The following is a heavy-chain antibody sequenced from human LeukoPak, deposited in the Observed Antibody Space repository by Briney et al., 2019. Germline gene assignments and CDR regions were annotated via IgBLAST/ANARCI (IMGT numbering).Heavy chain of an antibody. J-gene: IGHJ4*02. Sequence: GGSLRLSCAASWFTVNSNYLSWVRQAPGKGLEWVSTLYNTGNTYYANSVKGRFSISRDNSKNTLFLQMNSLRAEDTAVYYCVRLTADGRLYFVDWGPGTLVTVSS. CDR1: WFTVNSNY. D-gene: IGHD6-13*01. CDR2: LYNTGNT. CDR3: VRLTADGRLYFVD. V-gene: IGHV3-53*01.